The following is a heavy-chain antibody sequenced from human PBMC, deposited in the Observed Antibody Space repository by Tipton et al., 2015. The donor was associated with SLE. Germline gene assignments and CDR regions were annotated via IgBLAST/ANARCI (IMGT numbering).Heavy chain of an antibody. CDR1: GYSISSGYY. Sequence: TLSLTCAVSGYSISSGYYWGWIRQPPGKGLEWIGEINHSGSTNYNPSLKSRVTISVDTSKNQFSLKLSSVTAADTAVYYCAREERIAAAGRLYYYYGMDVWGQGTTVTVSS. CDR2: INHSGST. V-gene: IGHV4-38-2*02. J-gene: IGHJ6*02. CDR3: AREERIAAAGRLYYYYGMDV. D-gene: IGHD6-13*01.